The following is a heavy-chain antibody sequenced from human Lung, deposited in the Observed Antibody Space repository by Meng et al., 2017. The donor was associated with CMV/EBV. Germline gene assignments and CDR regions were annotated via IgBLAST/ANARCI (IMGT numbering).Heavy chain of an antibody. CDR2: IDHSGST. D-gene: IGHD2-2*02. V-gene: IGHV4-34*01. J-gene: IGHJ4*02. CDR3: ARGGGYCSGTSCYIDY. Sequence: GSLRLXCAVYGGSFSGYYWTWIRQPPRKGLEWIGEIDHSGSTNYNPYLKSRVTMSVDTSKSQFSLRLSSVTAAETAIYHCARGGGYCSGTSCYIDYWGQGXLVTVSS. CDR1: GGSFSGYY.